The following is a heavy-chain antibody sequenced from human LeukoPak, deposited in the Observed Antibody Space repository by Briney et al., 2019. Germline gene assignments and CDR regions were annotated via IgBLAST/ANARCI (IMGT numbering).Heavy chain of an antibody. D-gene: IGHD1-26*01. Sequence: GGSLRLSCAASRFTFSNYWMNWVRQAPGKGLEWVANIKQDASERYYVDSVRGRFTISRDNAKNSLYLQMDSLRGEDTAVYFCAKPIVGILRGNFDYWGQGTLVTVSS. CDR2: IKQDASER. J-gene: IGHJ4*02. CDR1: RFTFSNYW. CDR3: AKPIVGILRGNFDY. V-gene: IGHV3-7*01.